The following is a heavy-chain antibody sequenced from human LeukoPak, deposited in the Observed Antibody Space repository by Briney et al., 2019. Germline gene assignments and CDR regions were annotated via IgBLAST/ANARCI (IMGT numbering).Heavy chain of an antibody. CDR1: GYTFSNYA. Sequence: LWASVKVSCKASGYTFSNYAMNWVRQAPGQGLEWMGWINTNTGNPTYAQGFTGRFVLSLDTSVSTAFLKISSLKAEDTAVYYCARLLVVVPGASIHWFDPWGQGTLVTVSS. CDR3: ARLLVVVPGASIHWFDP. V-gene: IGHV7-4-1*02. J-gene: IGHJ5*02. D-gene: IGHD2-2*01. CDR2: INTNTGNP.